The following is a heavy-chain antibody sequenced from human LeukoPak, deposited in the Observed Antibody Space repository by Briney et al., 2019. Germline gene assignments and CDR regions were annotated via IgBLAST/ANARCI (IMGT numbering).Heavy chain of an antibody. CDR1: GFTFSSYG. J-gene: IGHJ4*02. D-gene: IGHD1-14*01. V-gene: IGHV3-30*02. Sequence: WGSLRLSCAASGFTFSSYGRHWVRQAPGKGLEWVAFIRYDGRNKYYADSVSGGFTIARDNSKNTLYLQMTRLGAEDTAVYSCAKDLPGGYFDYWGQGTLVTVSS. CDR3: AKDLPGGYFDY. CDR2: IRYDGRNK.